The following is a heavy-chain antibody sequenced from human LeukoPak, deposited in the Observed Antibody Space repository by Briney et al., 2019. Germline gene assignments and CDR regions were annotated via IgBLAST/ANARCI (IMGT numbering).Heavy chain of an antibody. D-gene: IGHD6-13*01. CDR2: INPNSGGT. J-gene: IGHJ4*02. Sequence: GASVKVSCKASGYTFTGYYMHWVRQAPGQGLEWMGWINPNSGGTNYAQKFQGRVTMTRDKSISTAYMELSRLRSDDTSVYYCARVVAAAGNYWGQGTLVTVSS. V-gene: IGHV1-2*02. CDR1: GYTFTGYY. CDR3: ARVVAAAGNY.